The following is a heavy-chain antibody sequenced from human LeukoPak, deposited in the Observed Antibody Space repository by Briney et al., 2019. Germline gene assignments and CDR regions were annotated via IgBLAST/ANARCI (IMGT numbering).Heavy chain of an antibody. CDR2: IGTSGDT. J-gene: IGHJ4*02. CDR3: SRVGSSGWPNYFDS. Sequence: QPGGSLRLSCAAPGFTFSSYDMHWVRQATGKGLEWVSVIGTSGDTYYAGSVKGRFTISRENAKNSLYLQMNSLTAGDTAVYFCSRVGSSGWPNYFDSWGQGTLVTVSS. V-gene: IGHV3-13*04. CDR1: GFTFSSYD. D-gene: IGHD6-19*01.